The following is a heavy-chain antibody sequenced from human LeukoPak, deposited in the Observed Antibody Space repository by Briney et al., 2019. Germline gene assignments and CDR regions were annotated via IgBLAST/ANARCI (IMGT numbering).Heavy chain of an antibody. J-gene: IGHJ3*02. CDR2: ISSSGSTI. Sequence: GGSLRLSCAASGFTFSNYEMNWVRQAPGKGLEWVSYISSSGSTIYYGDSVKGRFTISRDNAKNSLYLQMNSLRAEDTAVYYCARDREMATSYDAFDIWGQGTMVTVSS. D-gene: IGHD5-24*01. CDR3: ARDREMATSYDAFDI. CDR1: GFTFSNYE. V-gene: IGHV3-48*03.